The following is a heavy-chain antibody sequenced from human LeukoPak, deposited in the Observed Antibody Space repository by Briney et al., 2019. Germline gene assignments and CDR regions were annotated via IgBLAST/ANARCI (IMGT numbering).Heavy chain of an antibody. J-gene: IGHJ4*02. CDR3: ARDGLGIDY. CDR2: ISSGSGYI. V-gene: IGHV3-21*01. CDR1: GFTFSTYS. D-gene: IGHD3-10*01. Sequence: GGSLRLSCAASGFTFSTYSMNWVRQAPGKGLEWVSSISSGSGYIHYADSVKGRFTISRDNAKKSLYLQMNSLRAEDTAVYYCARDGLGIDYWGQGTLVTVSS.